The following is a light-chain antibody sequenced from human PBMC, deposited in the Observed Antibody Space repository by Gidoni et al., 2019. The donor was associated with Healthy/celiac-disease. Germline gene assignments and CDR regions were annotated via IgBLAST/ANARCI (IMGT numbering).Light chain of an antibody. J-gene: IGKJ5*01. CDR2: TAS. CDR1: QSISTY. V-gene: IGKV1-39*01. Sequence: RVTIPCRASQSISTYLNWYQQKPGKAPKFLIYTASTLQSGVPSRFSGSGSGTDFTLTISSLQPEDFATYYCQQSYTTPVTFGQGTRLEIK. CDR3: QQSYTTPVT.